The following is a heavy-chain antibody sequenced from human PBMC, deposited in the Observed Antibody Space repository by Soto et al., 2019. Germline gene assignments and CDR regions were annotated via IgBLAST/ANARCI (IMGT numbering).Heavy chain of an antibody. CDR2: IYKSATT. D-gene: IGHD7-27*01. CDR1: GDSISNLDYF. Sequence: PSETLSLTCSVSGDSISNLDYFWAWIRQPPGQALEYIGYIYKSATTYYNPSFESRVAISVERSKSQFSLNVTSVTAADTAVYFCARGRYCLTGRCFPNWFDSWGQGALVTVSS. J-gene: IGHJ5*01. V-gene: IGHV4-30-4*01. CDR3: ARGRYCLTGRCFPNWFDS.